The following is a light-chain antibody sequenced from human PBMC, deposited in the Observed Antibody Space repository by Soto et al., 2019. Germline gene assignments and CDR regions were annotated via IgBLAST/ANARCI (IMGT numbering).Light chain of an antibody. V-gene: IGKV3-11*01. J-gene: IGKJ3*01. Sequence: EIVLTQSPATLSLSPGERATLSCRASQSVSSYLAWYQQKPGQAPRLLIYDASNRATGIPARFSGSGSGTDFTLTIGSLEPEDFAVYYCQQRSNWQVTFGPGTKVDIK. CDR2: DAS. CDR3: QQRSNWQVT. CDR1: QSVSSY.